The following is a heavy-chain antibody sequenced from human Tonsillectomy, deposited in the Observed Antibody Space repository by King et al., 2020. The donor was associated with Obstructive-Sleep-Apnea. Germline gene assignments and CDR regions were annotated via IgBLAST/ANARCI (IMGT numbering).Heavy chain of an antibody. CDR3: ARVRESDSQYYYYYGMDV. CDR1: GGSVSSGRYY. D-gene: IGHD2-21*01. J-gene: IGHJ6*02. CDR2: IFYSGST. Sequence: QLQESGPGLVKPSETLSLTCTVSGGSVSSGRYYWSWIRQPPGEGLDWIGYIFYSGSTNYNPPLKSRVTISVDTSKNQFSLKLTSVTAADTAVYYCARVRESDSQYYYYYGMDVWGQGTTVTVSS. V-gene: IGHV4-61*01.